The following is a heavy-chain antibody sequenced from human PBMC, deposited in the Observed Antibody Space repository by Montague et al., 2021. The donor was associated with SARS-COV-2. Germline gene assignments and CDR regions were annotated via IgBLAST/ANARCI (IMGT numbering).Heavy chain of an antibody. Sequence: TLSLTCSASGGSISGGVYYWSWVRQHPGKGLECLGYIYFSGTTYYNPSLKRRLTISVYPSQNQFSLNLNSVTAADTAVYYCARGPGRTASDGAFDIWGQGTMVNVSS. CDR3: ARGPGRTASDGAFDI. V-gene: IGHV4-31*03. J-gene: IGHJ3*02. CDR2: IYFSGTT. CDR1: GGSISGGVYY. D-gene: IGHD6-25*01.